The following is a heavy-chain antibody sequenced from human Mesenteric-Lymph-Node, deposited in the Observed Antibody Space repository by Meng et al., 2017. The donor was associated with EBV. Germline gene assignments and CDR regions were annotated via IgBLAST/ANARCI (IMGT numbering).Heavy chain of an antibody. Sequence: QLQLQESGPGLVKPSESLSLTCTVSGGSISSSSYYWVWIRQPPGKGLEWIGSIYYSGSTYYNPSLKSRVTISVDTSKNQFSLKLSSVTAADTAMYYCARDRGIAAADYWGQGTLVTVSS. CDR2: IYYSGST. CDR3: ARDRGIAAADY. D-gene: IGHD6-13*01. CDR1: GGSISSSSYY. J-gene: IGHJ4*02. V-gene: IGHV4-39*07.